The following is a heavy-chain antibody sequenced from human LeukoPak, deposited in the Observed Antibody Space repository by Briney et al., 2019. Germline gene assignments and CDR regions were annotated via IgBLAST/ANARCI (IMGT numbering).Heavy chain of an antibody. CDR2: INPSGGST. CDR1: GYTFTSYY. D-gene: IGHD2-15*01. Sequence: ASVKVSCKASGYTFTSYYMHWVRQAPGQGLEWMGIINPSGGSTSYAQKFQGRVTMTRDTSTSTVYMELSSLRSEDTVVYYCARDTGYCSGGSCYNFDYWGQGTLVTVSS. CDR3: ARDTGYCSGGSCYNFDY. J-gene: IGHJ4*02. V-gene: IGHV1-46*01.